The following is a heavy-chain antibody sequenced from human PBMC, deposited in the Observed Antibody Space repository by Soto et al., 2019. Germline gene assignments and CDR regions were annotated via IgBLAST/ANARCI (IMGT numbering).Heavy chain of an antibody. D-gene: IGHD2-8*01. Sequence: ASVKVSCKASGYTFTGYYMHWVRQAPGRGLEWMGWINPNSGGTNYAQKFQGWVTMTRDTSISTAYMELSRLRSDDTAVYYCARAGIVLINYYGMDVWGQGTTVTVSS. CDR1: GYTFTGYY. V-gene: IGHV1-2*04. J-gene: IGHJ6*02. CDR3: ARAGIVLINYYGMDV. CDR2: INPNSGGT.